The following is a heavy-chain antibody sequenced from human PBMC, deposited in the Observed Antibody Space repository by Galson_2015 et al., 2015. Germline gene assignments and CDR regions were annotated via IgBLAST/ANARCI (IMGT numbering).Heavy chain of an antibody. CDR2: ISYDGSNK. Sequence: SLRLSCAASGFTFSSYALHWVRQAPGKGLEWVAVISYDGSNKNYADSVKGRFTISRDNSQNTLYLEMNSLRDEDTAVYFCARSLHDILTGYYGRGYFDHWGQGTLVTVSS. J-gene: IGHJ4*02. CDR1: GFTFSSYA. V-gene: IGHV3-30-3*01. D-gene: IGHD3-9*01. CDR3: ARSLHDILTGYYGRGYFDH.